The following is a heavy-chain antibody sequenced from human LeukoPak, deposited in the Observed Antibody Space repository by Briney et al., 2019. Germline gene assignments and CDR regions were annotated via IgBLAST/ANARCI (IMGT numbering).Heavy chain of an antibody. Sequence: SETLSLTCAVYGGSFSGYYWSWIRQPPRKGLEWIGEINHSGSTNYNPSLKSRVTISVDTSKNQFSLKLSSVTAADTAVYYCARAVAARRSNYYYYYMDVWGKGTTVTVSS. CDR3: ARAVAARRSNYYYYYMDV. CDR2: INHSGST. V-gene: IGHV4-34*01. CDR1: GGSFSGYY. D-gene: IGHD6-6*01. J-gene: IGHJ6*03.